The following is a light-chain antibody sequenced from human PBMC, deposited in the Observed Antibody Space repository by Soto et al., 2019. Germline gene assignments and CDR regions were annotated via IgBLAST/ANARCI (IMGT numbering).Light chain of an antibody. J-gene: IGKJ1*01. CDR2: KAS. CDR1: QTISSW. CDR3: QHYNSYSEA. V-gene: IGKV1-5*03. Sequence: DIQMTQSPSTLSGSVGDRVTITCRASQTISSWLAWYQQKPGKAHKLLIYKASTLKSGVPSRFSGSGSGTEFTLTISSLQPDDFATYYCQHYNSYSEAFGQGTRWIS.